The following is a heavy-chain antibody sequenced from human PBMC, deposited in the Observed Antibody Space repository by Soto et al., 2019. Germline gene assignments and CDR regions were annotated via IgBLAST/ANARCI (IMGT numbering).Heavy chain of an antibody. CDR2: IWSDGSNK. D-gene: IGHD3-10*01. CDR3: ARVVGSGSAFHYFDY. J-gene: IGHJ4*02. Sequence: QVQLVESGGGVVQPGRSLRLSCAASGFSFRVYGMHWVRQAPGKGLEWVAVIWSDGSNKYYADSVKGRFTISRDNSKNTLYLQMNSLRAEDMAVYYCARVVGSGSAFHYFDYWGQGTLVTVSS. V-gene: IGHV3-33*01. CDR1: GFSFRVYG.